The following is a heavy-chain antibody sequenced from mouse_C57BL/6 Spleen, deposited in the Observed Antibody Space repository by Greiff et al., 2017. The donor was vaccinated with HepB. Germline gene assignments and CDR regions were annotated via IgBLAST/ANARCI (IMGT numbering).Heavy chain of an antibody. V-gene: IGHV1-55*01. CDR3: AREELLLRSFFFDY. CDR2: IYPGSGST. J-gene: IGHJ2*01. CDR1: GYTFTSYW. D-gene: IGHD1-1*01. Sequence: VQLQQSGAELVKPGASVKMSCKASGYTFTSYWITWVKQRPGQGLEWIGDIYPGSGSTNYNEKFKSKATLTVDTSSSTAYMQLSSLTSEDSAVYYCAREELLLRSFFFDYWGQGTTLTVSS.